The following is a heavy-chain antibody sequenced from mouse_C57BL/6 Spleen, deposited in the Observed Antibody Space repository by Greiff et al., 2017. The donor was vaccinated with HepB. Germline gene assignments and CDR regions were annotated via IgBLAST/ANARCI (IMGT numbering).Heavy chain of an antibody. CDR1: GYTFTSYW. J-gene: IGHJ2*01. CDR3: ARGNYGSPYFDY. V-gene: IGHV1-69*01. D-gene: IGHD1-1*01. CDR2: IDPSDSYT. Sequence: VQLQQPGAELVMPGASVKLSCKASGYTFTSYWMHWVKQRPGQGLEWIGEIDPSDSYTNYNQKFKGKSTLTVDKSSSTAYMQLSSLTSEDSAVYYCARGNYGSPYFDYWGQGTTLTVSS.